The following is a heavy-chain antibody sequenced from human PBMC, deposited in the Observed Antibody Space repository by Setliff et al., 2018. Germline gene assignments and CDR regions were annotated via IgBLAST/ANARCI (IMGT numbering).Heavy chain of an antibody. CDR1: GFTFSSYA. CDR2: ISGSAQTT. V-gene: IGHV3-23*01. Sequence: PGGSLRLSCAASGFTFSSYAITWVRQAPGKGLEWVSMISGSAQTTYYADSVKGRFTISRDNSKNSVFLQMNSLRVEDTAVYYCARDSTDYYDSSGYYYGPRDNDAFDIWGQGTMVTVSS. J-gene: IGHJ3*02. CDR3: ARDSTDYYDSSGYYYGPRDNDAFDI. D-gene: IGHD3-22*01.